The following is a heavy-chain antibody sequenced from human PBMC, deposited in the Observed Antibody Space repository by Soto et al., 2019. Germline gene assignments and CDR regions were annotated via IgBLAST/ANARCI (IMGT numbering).Heavy chain of an antibody. CDR1: GYTFTGHY. D-gene: IGHD2-8*01. CDR2: INPNSGVT. CDR3: ARTQGNCTSGVCSNYHYYGMDV. J-gene: IGHJ6*02. V-gene: IGHV1-2*02. Sequence: ASVKVSCKASGYTFTGHYMHWVRQAPGQGLEWMGWINPNSGVTNYAQKFQGRVSMTRDTSISTAYMELSRLTSDDTAVYYCARTQGNCTSGVCSNYHYYGMDVWGQGTTVTVSS.